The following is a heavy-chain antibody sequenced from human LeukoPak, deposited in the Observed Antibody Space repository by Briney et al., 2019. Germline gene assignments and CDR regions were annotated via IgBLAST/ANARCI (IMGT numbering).Heavy chain of an antibody. Sequence: ASVTVSCTASGYTFTGYYMHWVGQPPRQGVEWMGWNNPNSGGTNYAPKFQGRVTMTRDTSISTASMELSRLRSDDTAVYYCARVDTAMVRAFDIWGQGTMVTVSS. D-gene: IGHD5-18*01. CDR2: NNPNSGGT. V-gene: IGHV1-2*02. J-gene: IGHJ3*02. CDR3: ARVDTAMVRAFDI. CDR1: GYTFTGYY.